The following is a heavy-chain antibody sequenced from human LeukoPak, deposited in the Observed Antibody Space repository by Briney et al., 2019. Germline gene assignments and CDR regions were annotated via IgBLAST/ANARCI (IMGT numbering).Heavy chain of an antibody. V-gene: IGHV1-3*01. CDR2: INAGNGNT. D-gene: IGHD4-17*01. CDR3: ARDLGYGDSSDY. J-gene: IGHJ4*02. Sequence: ASVKVSCKASGYTFTSYAMHWVRQAPGQRLEWMGWINAGNGNTKYSQEFQGRVTITRDTSASTAYMELSSLRSEDTAVYYCARDLGYGDSSDYWGQGTLVTVSS. CDR1: GYTFTSYA.